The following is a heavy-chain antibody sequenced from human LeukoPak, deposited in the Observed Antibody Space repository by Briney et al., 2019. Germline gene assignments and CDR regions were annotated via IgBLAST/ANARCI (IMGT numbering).Heavy chain of an antibody. CDR3: ARLKMGDYFFDY. CDR1: GGSISSYY. V-gene: IGHV4-59*08. D-gene: IGHD4-17*01. J-gene: IGHJ4*02. Sequence: KPSETLSLTCTVSGGSISSYYWSWIRQPPGKGLEWIGYIYYSGSTYYNPSLKSRVTISIDTSKNQFSLKLNSVTAADTAEYYCARLKMGDYFFDYWGQGTLVTVSS. CDR2: IYYSGST.